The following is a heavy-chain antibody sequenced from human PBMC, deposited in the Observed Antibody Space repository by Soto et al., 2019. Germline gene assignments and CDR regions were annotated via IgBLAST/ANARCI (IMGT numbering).Heavy chain of an antibody. CDR3: TRAAHGSSTLFDY. Sequence: PSGTLSLPCAVFGYFFSSDYFCGCIRQPQGKGLEWIGSICQSGSTYCNPSLKSRVSTAVDAAKYQFSQKLSSLTAADTVVYCGTRAAHGSSTLFDYWGRRXPVTVCS. D-gene: IGHD1-26*01. J-gene: IGHJ4*02. CDR1: GYFFSSDYF. CDR2: ICQSGST. V-gene: IGHV4-38-2*01.